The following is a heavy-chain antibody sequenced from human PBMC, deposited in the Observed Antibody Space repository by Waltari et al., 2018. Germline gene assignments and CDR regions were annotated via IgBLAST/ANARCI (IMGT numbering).Heavy chain of an antibody. D-gene: IGHD6-13*01. CDR3: ARPGPAAEDAFDI. J-gene: IGHJ3*02. CDR1: GYSINSGYY. CDR2: IYHSGST. Sequence: QVQLQESGPGLVKPSETLSLTCAVSGYSINSGYYWGWIRQPPGKGLEWIGSIYHSGSTYYNPSLKSRVTISVDTSKNQFSLKLSSVTAADTAVYYCARPGPAAEDAFDICGQGTMVTVSS. V-gene: IGHV4-38-2*01.